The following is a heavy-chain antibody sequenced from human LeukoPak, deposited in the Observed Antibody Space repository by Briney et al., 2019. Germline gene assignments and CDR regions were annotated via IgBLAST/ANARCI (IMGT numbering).Heavy chain of an antibody. CDR1: GGSISSGDYY. J-gene: IGHJ3*02. Sequence: SQTLSLTCTVSGGSISSGDYYWSWIRQPPGKGLEWIGYIYYSGSTYYNPSLKSRVTISVDTSKNQFSLKLSSVTAADTAVYYCARRKNSSSWYEYAFDIWGQGTMVTVSS. CDR2: IYYSGST. CDR3: ARRKNSSSWYEYAFDI. D-gene: IGHD6-13*01. V-gene: IGHV4-30-4*01.